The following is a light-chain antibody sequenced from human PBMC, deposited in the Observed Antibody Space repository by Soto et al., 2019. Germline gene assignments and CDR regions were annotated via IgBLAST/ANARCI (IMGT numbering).Light chain of an antibody. V-gene: IGLV2-14*01. Sequence: QSVLTRPAFVSGSPGQSITISCTGTSSDVGGYNYVSWYQHPPGKAPKLMISEVSNRPSGVSNRFSGSKSGNTASLTISGLQAEDEADYSCSSYTSTSTRVFGTGTKVTVL. CDR3: SSYTSTSTRV. CDR2: EVS. J-gene: IGLJ1*01. CDR1: SSDVGGYNY.